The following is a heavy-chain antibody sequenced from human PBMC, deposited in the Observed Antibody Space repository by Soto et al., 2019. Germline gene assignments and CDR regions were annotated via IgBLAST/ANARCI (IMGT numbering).Heavy chain of an antibody. CDR2: ISYDGSNK. V-gene: IGHV3-30*18. CDR3: AKSPGPKCSGGSCHYHCDY. Sequence: QVQLVESGGDVVEPGRSLRLSCAASGFTFSNYGMNWVRQAPGKGLEWVAVISYDGSNKYYADSVRGRFTISRDNSKNTLYVQMDSLRTEYTAVYYCAKSPGPKCSGGSCHYHCDYWGQGTLVTVSS. J-gene: IGHJ4*02. D-gene: IGHD2-15*01. CDR1: GFTFSNYG.